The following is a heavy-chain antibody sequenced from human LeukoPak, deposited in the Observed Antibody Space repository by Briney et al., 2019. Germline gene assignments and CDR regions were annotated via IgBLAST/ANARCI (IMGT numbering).Heavy chain of an antibody. Sequence: PGGSLRLSCAVSGFTFSTYSMNWVRQAPGKGLEWVSYISSSGGTIYYADSVRGRFTVSRDNAKNSLYLQMNSLRAEDTAVYYCARDWGIAEAWGQGTLVTVSS. J-gene: IGHJ4*02. CDR1: GFTFSTYS. CDR2: ISSSGGTI. CDR3: ARDWGIAEA. D-gene: IGHD6-19*01. V-gene: IGHV3-48*04.